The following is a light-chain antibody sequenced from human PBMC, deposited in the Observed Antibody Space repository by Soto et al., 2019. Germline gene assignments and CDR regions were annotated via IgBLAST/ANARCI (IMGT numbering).Light chain of an antibody. Sequence: QSALTQPPSVSGSPGQSVTISCTGTSSDVGRYNRVSWYQQPPGTAPKLMIYEVSNRPSGLPERFSGSKSGNTAALTISGLQAEDEPDYYCSSYTRGSTLLFGGGTKLTVL. CDR2: EVS. J-gene: IGLJ2*01. CDR1: SSDVGRYNR. CDR3: SSYTRGSTLL. V-gene: IGLV2-18*02.